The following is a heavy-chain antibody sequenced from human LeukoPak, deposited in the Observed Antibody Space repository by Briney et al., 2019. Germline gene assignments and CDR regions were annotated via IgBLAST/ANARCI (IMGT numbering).Heavy chain of an antibody. J-gene: IGHJ4*02. D-gene: IGHD3-3*01. Sequence: PGGSLRLSCAASGFTLGRYWMHWFRQAPGTGLVWVARSNSDGKITDYADSVRGRFTTSRDNTKNTVYLQMSSLRAEDTGVYYCAGDHHDFWSGYPNYWGQGTLVIVSS. CDR3: AGDHHDFWSGYPNY. V-gene: IGHV3-74*01. CDR1: GFTLGRYW. CDR2: SNSDGKIT.